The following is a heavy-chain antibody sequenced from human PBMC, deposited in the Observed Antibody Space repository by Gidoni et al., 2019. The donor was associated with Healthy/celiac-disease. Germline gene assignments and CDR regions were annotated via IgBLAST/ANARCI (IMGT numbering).Heavy chain of an antibody. D-gene: IGHD3-22*01. Sequence: EVQLLESVGGLVQPGGSLRLSCAASGVTFSSSAMSWVRQAPGKGREWVSAISGSGGSTYYADAVKGRFTISRDNSKNTLYLQLNSLRADDTAVYYCAKKAYDSSGYIFDYWGQGTLVTVSS. J-gene: IGHJ4*02. CDR1: GVTFSSSA. CDR3: AKKAYDSSGYIFDY. CDR2: ISGSGGST. V-gene: IGHV3-23*01.